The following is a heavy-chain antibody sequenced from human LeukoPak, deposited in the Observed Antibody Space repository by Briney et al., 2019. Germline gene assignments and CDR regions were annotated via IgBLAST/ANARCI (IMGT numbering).Heavy chain of an antibody. CDR1: GGSISSGSYH. J-gene: IGHJ2*01. CDR2: INTSGTT. D-gene: IGHD5-24*01. CDR3: ARGCRDGYSNYWYFDL. Sequence: PSETLSLTCTVSGGSISSGSYHWSWIRQPAGKGLEWIGRINTSGTTNYNPSLKSRVTISVDTSKNQFSLKLSSVTAADTAVYYCARGCRDGYSNYWYFDLWGRGTLVTVSS. V-gene: IGHV4-61*02.